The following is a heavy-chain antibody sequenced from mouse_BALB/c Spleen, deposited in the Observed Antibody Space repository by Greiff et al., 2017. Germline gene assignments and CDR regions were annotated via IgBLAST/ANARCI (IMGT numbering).Heavy chain of an antibody. CDR2: IYPGNSDT. D-gene: IGHD2-3*01. J-gene: IGHJ4*01. CDR3: TRRWLLQGAMDY. CDR1: GYTFTSYW. V-gene: IGHV1-5*01. Sequence: VQLQQSGTVLARPGASVKMSCKASGYTFTSYWMHWVKQRPGQGLEWIGAIYPGNSDTSYNQKFKGKAKLTAVTSTSTAYMELSSLTNEDSAVYYCTRRWLLQGAMDYWGQGTSVTVSS.